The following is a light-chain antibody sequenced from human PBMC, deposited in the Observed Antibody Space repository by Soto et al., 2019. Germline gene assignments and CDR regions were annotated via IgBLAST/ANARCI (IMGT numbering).Light chain of an antibody. V-gene: IGKV2-30*01. CDR1: QSLVYRDGNTY. CDR2: KVS. Sequence: DAVMTQSPLFLPVSLGQPASISCRSSQSLVYRDGNTYLNWFQQRPGQSPRSLIYKVSKRDSGVPDRFSGSGSGTEFTLRISRVEAEDFGLYYCMQGTYWPPSFGQGTKVEIK. CDR3: MQGTYWPPS. J-gene: IGKJ1*01.